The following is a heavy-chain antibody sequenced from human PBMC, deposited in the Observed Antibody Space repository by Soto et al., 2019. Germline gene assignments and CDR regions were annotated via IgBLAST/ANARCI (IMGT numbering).Heavy chain of an antibody. V-gene: IGHV5-10-1*01. CDR2: IDPSDSYT. Sequence: GESLNISCNGSGYRFTIYLISWVRQMKGKGLEWMGRIDPSDSYTNYSPSFQGHVTISADKSISTAYLQWSSLKASDTAMYYCARLQAAAGDNDLTFDYWGQGTLVTVS. CDR1: GYRFTIYL. J-gene: IGHJ4*02. CDR3: ARLQAAAGDNDLTFDY. D-gene: IGHD6-13*01.